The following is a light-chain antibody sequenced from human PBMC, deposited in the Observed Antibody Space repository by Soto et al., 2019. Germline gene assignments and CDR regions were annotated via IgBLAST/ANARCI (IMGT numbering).Light chain of an antibody. Sequence: EIVLTQSPGTLSLSPGDRATLSCRASQSVSSSDLAWYQQKPGQAPRLLIYGASTRATGIPDRFSGSGSGTDFTLTISRLEPVDFAVYYCQLYGGSPLYTFGQGTKLEIK. CDR2: GAS. V-gene: IGKV3-20*01. J-gene: IGKJ2*01. CDR1: QSVSSSD. CDR3: QLYGGSPLYT.